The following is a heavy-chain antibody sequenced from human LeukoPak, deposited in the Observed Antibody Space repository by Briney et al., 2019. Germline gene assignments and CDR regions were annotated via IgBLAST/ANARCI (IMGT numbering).Heavy chain of an antibody. CDR3: TTGFCSSTSCSY. J-gene: IGHJ4*02. D-gene: IGHD2-2*01. V-gene: IGHV3-15*01. Sequence: GGSLRLSCAVSGFTFSSAWMSWVRQAPGKGLEWVGRIKSKTDGGTTDYAAPVKGRFTISRDDSKNTLYLQMNSLKTEDTAVYHWTTGFCSSTSCSYWGQGTLVTVSS. CDR2: IKSKTDGGTT. CDR1: GFTFSSAW.